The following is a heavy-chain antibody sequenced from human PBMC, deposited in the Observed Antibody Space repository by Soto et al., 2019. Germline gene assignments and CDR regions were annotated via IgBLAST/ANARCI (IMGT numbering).Heavy chain of an antibody. CDR1: GYTFTGYY. CDR2: INPNSGGT. CDR3: ARESVGYCTNGVCYTNWFDP. Sequence: ASVKVSCKASGYTFTGYYMHGVRQAPGQGLEWMGWINPNSGGTNYAQKFQGRVTMTRDTSISTAYMELSRLRSDDTAVYYCARESVGYCTNGVCYTNWFDPWGQGTLVTVSS. J-gene: IGHJ5*02. V-gene: IGHV1-2*02. D-gene: IGHD2-8*01.